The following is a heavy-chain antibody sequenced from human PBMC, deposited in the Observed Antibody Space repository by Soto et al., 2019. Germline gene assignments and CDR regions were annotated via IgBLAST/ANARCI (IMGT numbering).Heavy chain of an antibody. CDR1: GGTFSGYA. Sequence: SVKVSCKASGGTFSGYAISWVRQAPGQGLEWMGGIIPIFGTANYAQKFQGRVTITADESTSTAYMELSSLRAEDTAVYYCARDPNYATVTTHFFDYWGQGTLVTVSS. CDR3: ARDPNYATVTTHFFDY. J-gene: IGHJ4*02. D-gene: IGHD4-17*01. V-gene: IGHV1-69*13. CDR2: IIPIFGTA.